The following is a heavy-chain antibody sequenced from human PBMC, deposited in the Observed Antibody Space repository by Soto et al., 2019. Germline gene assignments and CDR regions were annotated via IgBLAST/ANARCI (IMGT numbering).Heavy chain of an antibody. CDR2: IIPIFGTA. D-gene: IGHD3-22*01. Sequence: ASVKVSCKASGGTFSSYAISWVRQAPGQGLEWMGGIIPIFGTANYAQKFQGRVTITADKSTSTAYMELSSLRSEDTAVYYCASGGLPPYDSSGYFVNCGQGTLVTVSS. CDR1: GGTFSSYA. J-gene: IGHJ4*02. CDR3: ASGGLPPYDSSGYFVN. V-gene: IGHV1-69*06.